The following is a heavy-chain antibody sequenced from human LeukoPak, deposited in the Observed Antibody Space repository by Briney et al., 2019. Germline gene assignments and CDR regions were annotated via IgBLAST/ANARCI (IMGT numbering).Heavy chain of an antibody. D-gene: IGHD3-22*01. CDR2: IKTDGSRT. CDR3: ARDPDLSGYSFFEY. V-gene: IGHV3-74*01. J-gene: IGHJ4*02. CDR1: GLTLSGYW. Sequence: PGGCLRLSCAASGLTLSGYWMHWARQVPGNGLVWVSRIKTDGSRTSYADSVRGRFTISRDNAKNTLYLQMNSLRAEDTAVYFCARDPDLSGYSFFEYWGLGSLVTVSS.